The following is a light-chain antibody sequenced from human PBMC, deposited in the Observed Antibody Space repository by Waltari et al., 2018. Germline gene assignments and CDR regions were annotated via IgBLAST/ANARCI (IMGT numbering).Light chain of an antibody. V-gene: IGLV2-23*02. CDR2: EVS. CDR1: SSDVGSYNL. Sequence: QSALTQPASVSGSPGQSITISCTVTSSDVGSYNLVSWYQHHPGKAPKLMIFEVSKRPSGVSNRFSGSKSGSTASLTISGLQAEDEADYYCCSYAGSSTFYVFGIGTKVTVL. CDR3: CSYAGSSTFYV. J-gene: IGLJ1*01.